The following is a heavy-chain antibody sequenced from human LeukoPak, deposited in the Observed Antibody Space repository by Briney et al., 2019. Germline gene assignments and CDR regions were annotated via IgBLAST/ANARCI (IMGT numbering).Heavy chain of an antibody. Sequence: ASVKVSCKASGGTFSSYAISWVRQAPGQGLEWMGRIIPILGIANYAQKFQGRVTITADKSTSTAYMELSSLRSDDTAVYYCARVRLKSSSGAGYWGQGTLVTVSS. CDR3: ARVRLKSSSGAGY. J-gene: IGHJ4*02. CDR1: GGTFSSYA. V-gene: IGHV1-69*04. CDR2: IIPILGIA. D-gene: IGHD6-19*01.